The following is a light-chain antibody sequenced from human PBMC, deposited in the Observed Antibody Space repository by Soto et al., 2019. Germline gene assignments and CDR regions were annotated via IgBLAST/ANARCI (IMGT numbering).Light chain of an antibody. CDR2: AAS. CDR1: QPISNY. J-gene: IGKJ5*01. Sequence: DIQMTQSPSSLSASLGARVTITCRASQPISNYLNWYQQKSGRAPELLVYAASNLQSGVPSRFTGSGSGTHFTLTISGLEPADFATYFCQQSYNTPITFGQGTRLEIK. CDR3: QQSYNTPIT. V-gene: IGKV1-39*01.